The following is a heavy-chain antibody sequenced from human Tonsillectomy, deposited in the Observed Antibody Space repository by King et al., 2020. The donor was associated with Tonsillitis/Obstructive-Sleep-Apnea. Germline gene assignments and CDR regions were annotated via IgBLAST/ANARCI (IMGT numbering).Heavy chain of an antibody. CDR2: ITWNSGRM. J-gene: IGHJ3*02. CDR3: AKGGGERINDAFDN. V-gene: IGHV3-9*01. Sequence: VQLVESGGGLVQPGRSLRLSCAASGFMFDDYAMHWVRQAPGKGLEWVSGITWNSGRMDYADSVRGRFTISRDNAQNFLYMQMNSLRDEDTALYYCAKGGGERINDAFDNWGQGTMVTVSS. CDR1: GFMFDDYA. D-gene: IGHD1-1*01.